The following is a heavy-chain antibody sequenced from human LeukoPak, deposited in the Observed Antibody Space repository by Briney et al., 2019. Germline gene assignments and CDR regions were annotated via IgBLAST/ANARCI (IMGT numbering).Heavy chain of an antibody. CDR3: ARVRLLRYFDWPAYYYGMDV. J-gene: IGHJ6*02. CDR2: INTNTGNP. CDR1: GYTFTSYA. V-gene: IGHV7-4-1*02. D-gene: IGHD3-9*01. Sequence: ASVKVSCKASGYTFTSYAMNWVRQAPGQGLEWMGWINTNTGNPTYAQGFTGRFVFSLDTSVSTAYLQISSLKAEDTAVYYCARVRLLRYFDWPAYYYGMDVWGQGTTVTVSS.